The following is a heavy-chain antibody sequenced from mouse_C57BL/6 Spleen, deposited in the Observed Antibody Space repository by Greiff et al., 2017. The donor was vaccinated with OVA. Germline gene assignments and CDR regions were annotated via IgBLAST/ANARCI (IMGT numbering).Heavy chain of an antibody. CDR1: GYTFTSYW. CDR2: IDPSDSYT. J-gene: IGHJ3*01. Sequence: QVQLQQPGAELVKPGASVKLSCKASGYTFTSYWMQWVKQRPGQGLEWIGEIDPSDSYTNYNQKFKGKATLTVDTSSSTAYMQLSSLTSEDSAVYYCARRGKDYGSSSPYWGQGTLVTVSA. CDR3: ARRGKDYGSSSPY. V-gene: IGHV1-50*01. D-gene: IGHD1-1*01.